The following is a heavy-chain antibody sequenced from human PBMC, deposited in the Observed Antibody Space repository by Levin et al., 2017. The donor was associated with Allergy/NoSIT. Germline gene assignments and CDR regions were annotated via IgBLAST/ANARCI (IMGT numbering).Heavy chain of an antibody. Sequence: GESLKISCYGSGYTFTSYWMHWVRQVPGKGLVWVSRINSGGGGTTTNYADSVKGRFTISRDNAKNTLFLQMNDLRVDDTAVYYCARGGVTGTAPDYWGQGTLVTVSS. CDR3: ARGGVTGTAPDY. D-gene: IGHD2-8*01. J-gene: IGHJ4*02. CDR1: GYTFTSYW. CDR2: INSGGGGTTT. V-gene: IGHV3-74*01.